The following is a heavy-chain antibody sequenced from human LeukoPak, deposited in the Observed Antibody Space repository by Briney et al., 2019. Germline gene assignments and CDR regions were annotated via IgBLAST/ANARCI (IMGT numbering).Heavy chain of an antibody. CDR1: GGYISSYY. Sequence: PSETLSLTCTVSGGYISSYYWGWIRQPPGKGLEWIGSIYHSGSTYYNPSLKSRVTISVDTSKNQFSLKLSSVTAADTAVYYCARDLGSYLAYFDYWGQGTLVTVSS. CDR3: ARDLGSYLAYFDY. D-gene: IGHD1-26*01. V-gene: IGHV4-38-2*02. J-gene: IGHJ4*02. CDR2: IYHSGST.